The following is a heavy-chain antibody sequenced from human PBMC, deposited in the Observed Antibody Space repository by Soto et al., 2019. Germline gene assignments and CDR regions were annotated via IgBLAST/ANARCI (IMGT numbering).Heavy chain of an antibody. CDR2: ISYDGSIK. J-gene: IGHJ6*02. CDR1: GFTFSSYA. Sequence: QVQLVESGGGVVQPGRSLRLSCAASGFTFSSYAMHWVRQAPGKGLEWVAVISYDGSIKYYAYSVKGRFTISRDNSKNTLYPQMNSLRAEDTAVYYCARDSSGWTYYYYYSGMDVWGQGTTVTVSS. CDR3: ARDSSGWTYYYYYSGMDV. D-gene: IGHD6-19*01. V-gene: IGHV3-30-3*01.